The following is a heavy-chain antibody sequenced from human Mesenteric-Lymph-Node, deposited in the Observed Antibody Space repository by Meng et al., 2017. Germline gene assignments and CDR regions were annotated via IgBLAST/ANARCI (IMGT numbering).Heavy chain of an antibody. J-gene: IGHJ4*02. CDR3: ARALIGFGELDFDY. V-gene: IGHV1-2*02. Sequence: ASVKVSCKASGYTFSDYYIYWVRQTPKQGLEWMGWINPKSGGTNYAQKFQGRVTMTRDTSISTAYMELSRLRSDDTAVYYCARALIGFGELDFDYWGQGTLVTVSS. D-gene: IGHD3-10*01. CDR2: INPKSGGT. CDR1: GYTFSDYY.